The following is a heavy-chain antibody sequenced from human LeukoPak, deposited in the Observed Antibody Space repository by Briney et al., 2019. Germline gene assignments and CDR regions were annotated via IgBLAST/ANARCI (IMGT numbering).Heavy chain of an antibody. CDR1: GFTFTTYA. CDR2: IYSGGST. V-gene: IGHV3-23*03. D-gene: IGHD6-19*01. J-gene: IGHJ4*02. CDR3: ARAPGSADFDY. Sequence: GGSLRLSCAASGFTFTTYAMSWVRQAPGKGLEWVSVIYSGGSTHYADSVKGRFTISRDNAKNSLYLQMNSLRAEDTAVYYCARAPGSADFDYWGQGTLVTVSS.